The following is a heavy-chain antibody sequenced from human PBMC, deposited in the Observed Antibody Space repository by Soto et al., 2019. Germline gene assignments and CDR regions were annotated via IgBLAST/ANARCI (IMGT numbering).Heavy chain of an antibody. J-gene: IGHJ5*02. CDR3: ARRHLAVAVSPWFDP. CDR1: GLSITDSEMG. CDR2: IDSSGEK. D-gene: IGHD6-19*01. Sequence: QVTLKESGPVLVKPTETLILRSTVSGLSITDSEMGVSWIRQPPGQPLEWLAHIDSSGEKSYRTFLKSRLAISKDTSKSQIVLTMTNMDPADTATYYCARRHLAVAVSPWFDPWGQGIPVTVSS. V-gene: IGHV2-26*01.